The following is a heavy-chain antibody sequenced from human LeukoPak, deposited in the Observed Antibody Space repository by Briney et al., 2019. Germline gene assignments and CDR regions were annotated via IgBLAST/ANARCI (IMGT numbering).Heavy chain of an antibody. CDR3: ARLKTGDLSGDY. CDR1: GFTVSSNY. J-gene: IGHJ4*02. Sequence: GGSLRLSRAASGFTVSSNYMSWVRQAPGKGLEWVSVIYSGGSTYYADSVKGRFTISRDNSKNTLYLQMNSLRAGDTAVYYCARLKTGDLSGDYWGQGTLVTVSS. D-gene: IGHD7-27*01. CDR2: IYSGGST. V-gene: IGHV3-53*01.